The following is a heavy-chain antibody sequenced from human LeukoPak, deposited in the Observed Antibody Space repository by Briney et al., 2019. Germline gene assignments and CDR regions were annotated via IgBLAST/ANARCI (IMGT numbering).Heavy chain of an antibody. Sequence: PGGSLRLSCAASGFTFSSYAMSWVRQPPGKGLEWIGSIYYSGSTYYNPSLKSRVTISVDTSKNQFSLKLSSVTAADTAVYYCARLLRVGYCSTTSCNWFDPWGQGALVTVSS. D-gene: IGHD2-2*03. CDR3: ARLLRVGYCSTTSCNWFDP. CDR2: IYYSGST. CDR1: GFTFSSYA. J-gene: IGHJ5*02. V-gene: IGHV4-38-2*01.